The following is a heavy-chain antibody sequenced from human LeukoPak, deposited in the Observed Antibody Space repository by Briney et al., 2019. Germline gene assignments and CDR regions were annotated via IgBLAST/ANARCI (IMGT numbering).Heavy chain of an antibody. CDR3: ASGVGSGEAFDI. J-gene: IGHJ3*02. CDR2: IYYSGSA. V-gene: IGHV4-59*01. D-gene: IGHD2-8*01. Sequence: PSETLSLTCTVSGGSISSYYWSWIRQPTGKGLEWIGYIYYSGSANYNPSLKSRVTISVDTSKNQLSLKLSSVTAADTAVYYCASGVGSGEAFDIWGQGTMVTVSS. CDR1: GGSISSYY.